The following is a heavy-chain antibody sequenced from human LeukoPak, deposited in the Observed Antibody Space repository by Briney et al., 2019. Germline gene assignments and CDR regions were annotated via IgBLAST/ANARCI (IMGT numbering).Heavy chain of an antibody. D-gene: IGHD5-12*01. J-gene: IGHJ5*02. CDR3: ATNHRGYSGYETNWLDP. Sequence: ASVKVSCKVSGYTLTELSMHWVRQAPGKGLEWMGGFDPEDGETIYAQKFQGRVTMTEDTSTDTAYMELSSLRSEDTAVYYCATNHRGYSGYETNWLDPWGQGTLVTVSS. CDR1: GYTLTELS. CDR2: FDPEDGET. V-gene: IGHV1-24*01.